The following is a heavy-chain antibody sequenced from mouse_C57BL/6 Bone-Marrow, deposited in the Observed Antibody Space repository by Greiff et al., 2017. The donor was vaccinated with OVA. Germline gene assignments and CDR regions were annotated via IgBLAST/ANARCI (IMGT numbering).Heavy chain of an antibody. Sequence: QVRLQQPGAELVMPGASVKLSCKASGYTFTSYWMHWVKQRPGQGLEWIGEIDPSDSYTNYNQKFKGKSTLTVDKSSSTAYMQLSSLTSEDSAVYYCARDNYYGSSLFAYWGQGTLVTVSA. J-gene: IGHJ3*01. CDR1: GYTFTSYW. CDR3: ARDNYYGSSLFAY. V-gene: IGHV1-69*01. CDR2: IDPSDSYT. D-gene: IGHD1-1*01.